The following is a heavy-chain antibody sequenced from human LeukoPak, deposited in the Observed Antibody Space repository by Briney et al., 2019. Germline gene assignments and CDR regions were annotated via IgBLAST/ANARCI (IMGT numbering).Heavy chain of an antibody. CDR2: ISSSSSTI. Sequence: HPGGSLRLSCAASGFTFSSYWMNWVRQAPGKGLEWVSYISSSSSTIYYADSVKGRFTISRDNAKNSLYLQMNSLRAEDTAVYYCARDTKVVVPAATYYFDYWGQGTLVTVSS. D-gene: IGHD2-2*01. V-gene: IGHV3-48*01. CDR3: ARDTKVVVPAATYYFDY. CDR1: GFTFSSYW. J-gene: IGHJ4*02.